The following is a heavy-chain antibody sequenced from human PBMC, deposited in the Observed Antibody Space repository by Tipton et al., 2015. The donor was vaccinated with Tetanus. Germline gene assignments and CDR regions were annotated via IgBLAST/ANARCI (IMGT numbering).Heavy chain of an antibody. CDR3: AKTKQGLDIPFDY. J-gene: IGHJ4*02. CDR2: ITISGDT. D-gene: IGHD2-15*01. V-gene: IGHV3-23*01. CDR1: GFTFGNYA. Sequence: GSLRLSCAVSGFTFGNYAMTWVRQAPGKGLEWVSTITISGDTSYADSVKGRFTISRDNSKDTLFLQMSSLRVEDTAIYYCAKTKQGLDIPFDYWGQGTLVTVSS.